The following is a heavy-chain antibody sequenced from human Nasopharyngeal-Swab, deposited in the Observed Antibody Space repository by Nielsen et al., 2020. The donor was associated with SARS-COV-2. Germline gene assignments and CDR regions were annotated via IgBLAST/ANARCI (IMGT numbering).Heavy chain of an antibody. V-gene: IGHV3-23*01. CDR3: AKDEPYYDSSGYNYYYYYYMDV. J-gene: IGHJ6*03. D-gene: IGHD3-22*01. CDR2: ISGSGGST. CDR1: GFTFSSYA. Sequence: GESLKISCAASGFTFSSYAMSWVRQAPGNGLEWVSAISGSGGSTYYADSVKGRFTISRDNSKNTLYLQMNSLRAEDTAVYYCAKDEPYYDSSGYNYYYYYYMDVWGKGTTVPSP.